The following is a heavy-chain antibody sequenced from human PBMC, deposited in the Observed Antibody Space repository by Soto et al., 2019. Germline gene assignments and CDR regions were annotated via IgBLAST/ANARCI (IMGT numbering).Heavy chain of an antibody. J-gene: IGHJ4*02. Sequence: PSETLSLTCTVSGGSISSADYYWSWIRQPPGKGLEWVGYFHSSGTTYKDPSLKSRVTISVDTSKNQFSLELSSVTAADTALYYCVSYGSGTYYSGYSFDFWSQGSLVTVSS. CDR3: VSYGSGTYYSGYSFDF. D-gene: IGHD3-10*01. CDR2: FHSSGTT. CDR1: GGSISSADYY. V-gene: IGHV4-30-4*01.